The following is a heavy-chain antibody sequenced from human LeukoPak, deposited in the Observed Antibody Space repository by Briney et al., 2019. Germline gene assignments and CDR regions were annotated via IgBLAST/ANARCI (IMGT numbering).Heavy chain of an antibody. CDR2: ISSSSSYI. Sequence: GGSLRLSCAASRFTFSSYSMNWVRQAPGKGLEWVSSISSSSSYIYYADSVKGRFTISRDNAKNSLYLQMNSLRAEDTAVYYCAREGDNRYYYYMDVWGKGTTVTISS. CDR3: AREGDNRYYYYMDV. J-gene: IGHJ6*03. V-gene: IGHV3-21*01. CDR1: RFTFSSYS. D-gene: IGHD1-14*01.